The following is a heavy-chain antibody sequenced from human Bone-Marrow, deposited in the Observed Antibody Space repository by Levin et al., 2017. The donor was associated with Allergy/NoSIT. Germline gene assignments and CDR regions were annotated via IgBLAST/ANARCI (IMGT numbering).Heavy chain of an antibody. Sequence: SQTLSLTCSVSGGSINSNTHYWGWIRQPPGKCLEWIGSIFSTGITFYNPSLKSRVSMSVDTSKNQFSLKLSSVTAADTAVYYCATSWGGLWFDYWGQGTLVTFSS. CDR1: GGSINSNTHY. V-gene: IGHV4-39*01. J-gene: IGHJ4*02. CDR3: ATSWGGLWFDY. D-gene: IGHD3-16*01. CDR2: IFSTGIT.